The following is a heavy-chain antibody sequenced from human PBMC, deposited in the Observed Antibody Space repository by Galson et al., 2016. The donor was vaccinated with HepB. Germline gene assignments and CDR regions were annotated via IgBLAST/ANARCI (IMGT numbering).Heavy chain of an antibody. CDR2: IYYSGST. Sequence: SETLSLTCTVSGGSISSYYWSWIRQPPGKGLEWIGYIYYSGSTNYNPSLKSRVTISVDTSKNQFSLKLSSVTAADTAVYYCTTYLVGHGGTGYWGQGTLVTVAS. D-gene: IGHD3-16*01. CDR1: GGSISSYY. CDR3: TTYLVGHGGTGY. V-gene: IGHV4-59*01. J-gene: IGHJ4*02.